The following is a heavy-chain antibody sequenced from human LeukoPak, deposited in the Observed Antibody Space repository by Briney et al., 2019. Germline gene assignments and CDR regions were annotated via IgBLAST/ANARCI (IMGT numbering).Heavy chain of an antibody. CDR3: ARDSSLFYYDSSGYNDY. CDR1: GYSISSGYY. CDR2: IYHSGST. J-gene: IGHJ4*02. D-gene: IGHD3-22*01. V-gene: IGHV4-38-2*02. Sequence: SETLSLTCAVSGYSISSGYYWGWIRQPPGKGLEWIGSIYHSGSTYYNPSLKSRVTISVDTSKNQFSLKLSSVTAADTAVYYCARDSSLFYYDSSGYNDYWGQGTLVTVSS.